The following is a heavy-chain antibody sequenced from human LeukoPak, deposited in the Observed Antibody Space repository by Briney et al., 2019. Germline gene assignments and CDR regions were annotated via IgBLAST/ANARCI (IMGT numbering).Heavy chain of an antibody. CDR1: GGSISSGGHY. CDR2: IYYSGST. J-gene: IGHJ4*02. CDR3: AREQNYYFDY. Sequence: TLSLTCTVSGGSISSGGHYWSWIRQHPGKGLEWIGYIYYSGSTHYNPTLESRVTISVDTSKNQFSLKLSSVTAADTAVYYCAREQNYYFDYWGQGTLVPVS. V-gene: IGHV4-31*03.